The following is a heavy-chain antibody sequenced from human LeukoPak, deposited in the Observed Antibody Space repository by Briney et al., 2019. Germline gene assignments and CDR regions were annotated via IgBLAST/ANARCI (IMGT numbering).Heavy chain of an antibody. J-gene: IGHJ4*02. CDR1: RFTFSTHA. Sequence: GGSLRLSCAASRFTFSTHAMSWVRPAPGMGLEWASDISASGGSTYYADSGKGRFIVSRDNSKNTLYLQMSSLRADDTAVYYCAKGPRQQLVTRFDNWGQGTLVTVSS. V-gene: IGHV3-23*01. CDR3: AKGPRQQLVTRFDN. CDR2: ISASGGST. D-gene: IGHD6-13*01.